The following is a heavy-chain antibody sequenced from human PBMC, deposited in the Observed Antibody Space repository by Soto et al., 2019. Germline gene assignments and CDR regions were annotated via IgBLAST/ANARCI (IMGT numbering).Heavy chain of an antibody. J-gene: IGHJ3*02. Sequence: QAGGSLRLSCAASGFTFSSYGMHWVRQAPGKGLEWVAVISYDGSNKYYADSVKGRFTISRDNSKNTLYLQMNSLRAEDTAVYYCAKLAGVTGGHDAFDIWGQGTMVTVSS. CDR3: AKLAGVTGGHDAFDI. D-gene: IGHD7-27*01. CDR1: GFTFSSYG. V-gene: IGHV3-30*18. CDR2: ISYDGSNK.